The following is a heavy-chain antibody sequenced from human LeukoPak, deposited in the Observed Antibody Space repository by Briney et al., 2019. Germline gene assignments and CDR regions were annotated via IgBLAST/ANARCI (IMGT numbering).Heavy chain of an antibody. CDR3: TRELLWFGVSRYYFDF. J-gene: IGHJ4*02. CDR2: IRSKAFGGTT. CDR1: TSGDYY. D-gene: IGHD3-10*01. V-gene: IGHV3-49*03. Sequence: TSGDYYWTWIRQQPGKGLEWVGFIRSKAFGGTTEYAASVKGRFTISRDDSKSIAYLQMSSLQIEDTAVYYCTRELLWFGVSRYYFDFWGQGTLVTVST.